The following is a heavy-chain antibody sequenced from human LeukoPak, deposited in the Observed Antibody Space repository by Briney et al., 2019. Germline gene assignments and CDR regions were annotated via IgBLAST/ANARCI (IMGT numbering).Heavy chain of an antibody. J-gene: IGHJ6*03. V-gene: IGHV3-23*01. CDR3: ARPLGQQLVAYYYYYMDV. CDR1: GFTFTNYA. CDR2: IRGDGSST. D-gene: IGHD6-13*01. Sequence: GGSLRLSCAASGFTFTNYAMSWVRQAPGKGLEWVSVIRGDGSSTYYADSMKGRFTISRDNSKNTLYLQMNSLRAEDTAVYYCARPLGQQLVAYYYYYMDVWGKGTTVTVSS.